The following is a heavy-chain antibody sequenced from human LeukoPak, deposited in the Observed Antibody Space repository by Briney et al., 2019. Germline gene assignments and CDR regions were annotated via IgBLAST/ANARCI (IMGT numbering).Heavy chain of an antibody. D-gene: IGHD2-2*01. CDR2: IYTSGST. CDR3: ARGYCSSTSCLFDI. V-gene: IGHV4-61*02. J-gene: IGHJ3*02. CDR1: GGSISSGSYY. Sequence: SQTLSLTCTVSGGSISSGSYYWSWIRQPAGKGLEWIGRIYTSGSTNYNPSLKSRVTISVDTSKNQFSLKLSSVTAADTAVYYCARGYCSSTSCLFDIWGQGTMVTVSS.